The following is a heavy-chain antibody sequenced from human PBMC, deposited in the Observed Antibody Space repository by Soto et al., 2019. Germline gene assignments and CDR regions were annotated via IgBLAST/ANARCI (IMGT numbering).Heavy chain of an antibody. J-gene: IGHJ6*02. V-gene: IGHV3-23*01. D-gene: IGHD6-13*01. CDR3: AKHSWSDYYYYHMDV. Sequence: PGGSLRLSCAASGFTFSSYAMSWVRQAPGKGLEWVSGISASGGRTYYADSVRGRFTISRDNSKNTLYLQMNSLRAEDTAVYYCAKHSWSDYYYYHMDVWGQGTTVTVSS. CDR2: ISASGGRT. CDR1: GFTFSSYA.